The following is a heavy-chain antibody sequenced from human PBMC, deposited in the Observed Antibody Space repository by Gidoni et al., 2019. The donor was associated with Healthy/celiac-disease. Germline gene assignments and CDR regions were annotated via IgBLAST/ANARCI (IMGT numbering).Heavy chain of an antibody. CDR2: IITIFGTA. CDR3: YGMDV. V-gene: IGHV1-69*01. Sequence: QVQLVQSGAEVKKPGSSVKVSCKASGGTFSSYAISWVRQAPGQGLEWMGGIITIFGTANYAQKFQGRGTITAEESTSTAVYYCARGVVVVAATQYYYGMDVWGQGTTVTVSS. CDR1: GGTFSSYA. D-gene: IGHD2-15*01. J-gene: IGHJ6*02.